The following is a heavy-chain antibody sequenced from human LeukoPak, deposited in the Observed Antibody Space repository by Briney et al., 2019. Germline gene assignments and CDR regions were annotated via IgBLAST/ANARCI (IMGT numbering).Heavy chain of an antibody. J-gene: IGHJ6*03. CDR2: INHTGTT. CDR3: ARGAADRNNCYYYIDV. D-gene: IGHD1/OR15-1a*01. Sequence: PSETLSLTCAVYGGSFNTYYWNWIRQSPGKGLEWIGEINHTGTTNYNPSLKSRFTISVDTSKNQFSLKLTSVTAADTAVYYCARGAADRNNCYYYIDVWGKGTTVTVSS. CDR1: GGSFNTYY. V-gene: IGHV4-34*01.